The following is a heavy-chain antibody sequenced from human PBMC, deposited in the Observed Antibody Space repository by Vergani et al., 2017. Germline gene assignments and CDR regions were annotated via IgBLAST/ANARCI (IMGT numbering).Heavy chain of an antibody. D-gene: IGHD6-19*01. V-gene: IGHV4-39*02. Sequence: QMQLQESGPGLVKPSETLSLSCTVSGDSISTSSYAWGWIRQPPGKTLEWIGTVFYGGRTSYNPSLKSRLAFSVDTSKNLFSLRLKSVTATDTGFDYCARPVGRSAIADGYHVWGQGTMVTVS. J-gene: IGHJ3*01. CDR1: GDSISTSSYA. CDR3: ARPVGRSAIADGYHV. CDR2: VFYGGRT.